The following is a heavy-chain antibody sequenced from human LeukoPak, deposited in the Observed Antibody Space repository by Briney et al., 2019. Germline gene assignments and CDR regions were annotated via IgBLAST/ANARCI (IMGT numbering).Heavy chain of an antibody. CDR1: GGSISNSRYY. CDR3: PGHFGNSPDPNTWFNP. Sequence: SETLSLTCTVSGGSISNSRYYWGWIRQPPGKGLEWIGSIYYSGSTDYNPSLKSRVTISIDTSKNQFFLKLSSVTAADTAVNYCPGHFGNSPDPNTWFNPGAREPWSPSPQ. J-gene: IGHJ5*02. V-gene: IGHV4-39*01. CDR2: IYYSGST. D-gene: IGHD4-23*01.